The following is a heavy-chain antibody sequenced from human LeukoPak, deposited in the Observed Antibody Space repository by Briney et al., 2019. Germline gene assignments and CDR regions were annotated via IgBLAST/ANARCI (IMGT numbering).Heavy chain of an antibody. CDR1: GGSISSSSYY. J-gene: IGHJ4*02. CDR2: IYYSGST. Sequence: PSETLSLTCTVSGGSISSSSYYWGWIRQPPGKGLEWIGSIYYSGSTYYNPSLKSRVTITVDTSKNQFSLKLSSVTAADTAVYYCARGTTIAVAQGGFDYWGQGTLVTVSS. D-gene: IGHD6-19*01. V-gene: IGHV4-39*01. CDR3: ARGTTIAVAQGGFDY.